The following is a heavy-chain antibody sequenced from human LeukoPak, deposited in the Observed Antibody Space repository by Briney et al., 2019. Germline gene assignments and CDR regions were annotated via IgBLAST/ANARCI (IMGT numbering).Heavy chain of an antibody. J-gene: IGHJ4*02. D-gene: IGHD1-14*01. CDR1: GGSISSGGYS. Sequence: SETLSLTCAVSGGSISSGGYSWSWLRQPPGKGLEWIVYIYHSGSTYYNPSLKSRVTISVDRSKNQFSLKLSSVTAADTAVYYCAGVRARIAGGWYYFDYWGQGTLVTVSS. CDR2: IYHSGST. CDR3: AGVRARIAGGWYYFDY. V-gene: IGHV4-30-2*01.